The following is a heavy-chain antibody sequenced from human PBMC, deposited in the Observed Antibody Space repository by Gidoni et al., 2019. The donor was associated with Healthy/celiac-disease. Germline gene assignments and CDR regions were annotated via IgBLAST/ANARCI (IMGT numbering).Heavy chain of an antibody. J-gene: IGHJ4*02. CDR2: YYSGST. D-gene: IGHD3-3*01. V-gene: IGHV4-39*01. CDR3: ARGVRDFDY. Sequence: YYSGSTYYNPSLKSRVTISVDTSKNQFSLKLSSVTAADTAVYYCARGVRDFDYWGQGTLVTVSS.